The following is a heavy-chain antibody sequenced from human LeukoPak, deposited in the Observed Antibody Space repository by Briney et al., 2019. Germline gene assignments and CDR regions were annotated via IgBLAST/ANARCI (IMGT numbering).Heavy chain of an antibody. CDR1: VYTFTNYH. CDR2: MNPNNGDS. J-gene: IGHJ4*02. V-gene: IGHV1-8*03. Sequence: GASVTVSFKSSVYTFTNYHINWVRQAPGQGLEWVGWMNPNNGDSGFAQNFQGRVAITRDTSMSTAYMDLGSLRSEDTAVYFCARTTSFTASGYDYWGQGTLVTVSS. CDR3: ARTTSFTASGYDY. D-gene: IGHD6-25*01.